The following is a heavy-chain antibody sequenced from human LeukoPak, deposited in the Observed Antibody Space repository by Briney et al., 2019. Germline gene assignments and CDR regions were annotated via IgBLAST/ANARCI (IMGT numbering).Heavy chain of an antibody. Sequence: SETLSLTCAVYGGSFSGYYWSWIRQPPGKGLEWIGEINHSGSTNYNPSLKSRVTISVDTSKNQFSLKLSSVTAADTAVYYCARVAITMVRGVIIGWFDPWGQGTLVTVSS. D-gene: IGHD3-10*01. V-gene: IGHV4-34*01. CDR1: GGSFSGYY. CDR2: INHSGST. CDR3: ARVAITMVRGVIIGWFDP. J-gene: IGHJ5*02.